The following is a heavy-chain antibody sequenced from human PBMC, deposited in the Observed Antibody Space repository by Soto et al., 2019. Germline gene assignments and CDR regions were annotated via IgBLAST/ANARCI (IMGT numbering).Heavy chain of an antibody. D-gene: IGHD2-15*01. CDR2: ISYDGSEK. J-gene: IGHJ6*02. CDR3: ARDLGGGGSGGRCYPDNYYYGKDV. Sequence: GGSLRLSCAASGFTFNYYALHWVRQPPGKGLEWVAVISYDGSEKYYADSVKGRFTVSRDDSDNTLYLQMNSLRVDVTAVYYCARDLGGGGSGGRCYPDNYYYGKDVWGQGTTVTVSS. V-gene: IGHV3-30*04. CDR1: GFTFNYYA.